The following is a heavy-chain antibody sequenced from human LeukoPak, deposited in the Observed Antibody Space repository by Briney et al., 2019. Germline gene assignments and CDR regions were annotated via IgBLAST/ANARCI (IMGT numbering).Heavy chain of an antibody. CDR1: GGSIGSHY. J-gene: IGHJ5*02. Sequence: PSETLSLTCTVSGGSIGSHYWSWIRQPPGKGLEWIGYIYYSGSTNYNPSLKSRVTISVDTSKNQFSLKLSSVTAADTAVYYCARHLGYSYGLKNWFDPWGQGTLVTVSS. V-gene: IGHV4-59*08. D-gene: IGHD5-18*01. CDR3: ARHLGYSYGLKNWFDP. CDR2: IYYSGST.